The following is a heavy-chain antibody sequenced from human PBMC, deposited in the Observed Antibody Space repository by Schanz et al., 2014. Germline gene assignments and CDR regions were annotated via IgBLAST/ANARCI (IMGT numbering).Heavy chain of an antibody. J-gene: IGHJ4*02. CDR1: GFNFRNYG. Sequence: QVQLLESGGGLVQPGGSLRLSCAASGFNFRNYGMHWVRQAPGKGLEWVAGATFDGTKKYYGDSVKGRFTISRDNSNNTLSLQMNSLRTDDTAMYYCARDPNTSAWLPYFDTWGQGTLVTVSS. CDR2: ATFDGTKK. V-gene: IGHV3-30*03. D-gene: IGHD6-19*01. CDR3: ARDPNTSAWLPYFDT.